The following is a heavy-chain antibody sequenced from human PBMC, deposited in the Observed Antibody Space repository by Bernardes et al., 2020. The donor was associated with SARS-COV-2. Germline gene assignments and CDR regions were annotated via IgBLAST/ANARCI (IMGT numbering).Heavy chain of an antibody. J-gene: IGHJ4*02. CDR1: GFTFSSYA. V-gene: IGHV3-23*01. CDR3: AKRGSSWPVDY. D-gene: IGHD6-13*01. Sequence: GGSLRLSCAASGFTFSSYAMSWVRQAPGKGLEWLSSILSGGTTYYADSVKGRFTISRDNSKNTLYLQMNTLRAEDTAVYYCAKRGSSWPVDYWGQGTLVTVSA. CDR2: ILSGGTT.